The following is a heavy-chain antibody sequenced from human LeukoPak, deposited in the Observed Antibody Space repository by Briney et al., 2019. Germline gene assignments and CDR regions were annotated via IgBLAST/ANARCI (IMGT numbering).Heavy chain of an antibody. Sequence: GGSLRLSCAASGFTFSSYAMSWVRQAPGKGLEWVSANSGSGGSTYYADSVKGRFTISRDNSKNTLYLQMNSLRGEDTAVYYCARGGDYGSIASWGQGNLVTVSS. CDR1: GFTFSSYA. CDR3: ARGGDYGSIAS. CDR2: NSGSGGST. J-gene: IGHJ4*02. V-gene: IGHV3-23*01. D-gene: IGHD4-17*01.